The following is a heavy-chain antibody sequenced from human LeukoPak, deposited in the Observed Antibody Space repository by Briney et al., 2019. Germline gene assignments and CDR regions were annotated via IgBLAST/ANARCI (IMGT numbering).Heavy chain of an antibody. D-gene: IGHD2-2*02. Sequence: GGSLRLSCAASGFTFSDYYMSWIRQAPGKGLEWVSYISSSGSTIYYADSVKGRFTISRDNAKNSLYLQMNSLRAEGTAVYYCAPDIVVVPAAIQSPRTNDAFDIWGQGTMVTVSS. CDR1: GFTFSDYY. CDR2: ISSSGSTI. CDR3: APDIVVVPAAIQSPRTNDAFDI. J-gene: IGHJ3*02. V-gene: IGHV3-11*01.